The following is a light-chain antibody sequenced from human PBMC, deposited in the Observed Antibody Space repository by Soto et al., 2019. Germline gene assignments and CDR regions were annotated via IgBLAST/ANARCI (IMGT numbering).Light chain of an antibody. CDR1: SSDVGGYNY. CDR2: EVS. V-gene: IGLV2-14*01. CDR3: SLYTSSSTWV. Sequence: QSALTQPASVSGSPGQSITLSCTGTSSDVGGYNYVSWYQQHPGKAPKLMIYEVSNRPSGVSKRFSGAKSGNTASLTISGLQAEDEADYYCSLYTSSSTWVFGGGTKVTVL. J-gene: IGLJ3*02.